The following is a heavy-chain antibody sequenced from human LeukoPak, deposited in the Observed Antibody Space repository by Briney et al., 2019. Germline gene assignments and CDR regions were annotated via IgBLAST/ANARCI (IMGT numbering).Heavy chain of an antibody. V-gene: IGHV4-61*02. J-gene: IGHJ4*02. Sequence: SETLSLTCTVSGASISSGSYYWSWIRQPAGKGLEWIGRIYTSGTTNYNPPLKSRVTISVDTSRNQFSLKLSSVTAADTAVYYCARLPGSGSYWDDYWGQGTLVTVSS. CDR1: GASISSGSYY. D-gene: IGHD3-10*01. CDR2: IYTSGTT. CDR3: ARLPGSGSYWDDY.